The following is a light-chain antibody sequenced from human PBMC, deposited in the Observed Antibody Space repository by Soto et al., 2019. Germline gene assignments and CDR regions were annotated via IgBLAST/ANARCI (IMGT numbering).Light chain of an antibody. V-gene: IGKV1-27*01. CDR1: QDIRNF. CDR2: AAS. J-gene: IGKJ3*01. Sequence: DIQMTQSPTSLSASVGDRVTITCRASQDIRNFVAWYQQKPGKAPKLLIYAASTLQSGVPSRFSGSGSGTXXTXTXXSLQXEDVATYSCQKYSSVPVFGPGTKVEIK. CDR3: QKYSSVPV.